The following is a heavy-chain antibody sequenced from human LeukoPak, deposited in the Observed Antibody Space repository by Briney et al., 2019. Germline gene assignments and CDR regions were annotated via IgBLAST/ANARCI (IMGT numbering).Heavy chain of an antibody. Sequence: PSETQSLTCTVSGGSISSYYWSWIRQPAGKGLEWIGRIYTSGSTNYNPSLKSRVTMSVDTSKNQFSLKLSSVTAADTAVYYCARETYYYDSSGYSVNDYWGQGTLVTVSS. CDR2: IYTSGST. CDR3: ARETYYYDSSGYSVNDY. D-gene: IGHD3-22*01. J-gene: IGHJ4*02. CDR1: GGSISSYY. V-gene: IGHV4-4*07.